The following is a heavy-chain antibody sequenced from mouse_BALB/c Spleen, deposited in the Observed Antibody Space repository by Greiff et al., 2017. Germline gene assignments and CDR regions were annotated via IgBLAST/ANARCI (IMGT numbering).Heavy chain of an antibody. V-gene: IGHV5-6-5*01. Sequence: EVHLVESGAGLVKPGGSLKLSCAASGFTFSSYAMSWVRQTPEKRLEWVASISSGGSTYYPDSVKGRFTISRDNARNILYLQMSSLRSEDTAMYCCARLDGYYFDYWGQGTTLTVSS. D-gene: IGHD2-3*01. CDR3: ARLDGYYFDY. CDR2: ISSGGST. J-gene: IGHJ2*01. CDR1: GFTFSSYA.